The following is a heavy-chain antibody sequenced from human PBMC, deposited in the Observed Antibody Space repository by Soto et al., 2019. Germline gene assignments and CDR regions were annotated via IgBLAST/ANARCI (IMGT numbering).Heavy chain of an antibody. CDR1: GYAFSKYG. D-gene: IGHD3-10*01. V-gene: IGHV1-18*04. Sequence: QLQLVQSGAEVERPGASVRVSCKAYGYAFSKYGISWIRQAPGQGLEWMGWIRPDNGDTNYAQKFQGRVTMTTDTSSNTAYMELRSLRSDDTAVYYCATSYASGFDPWGQGTLVSVSS. CDR3: ATSYASGFDP. CDR2: IRPDNGDT. J-gene: IGHJ5*02.